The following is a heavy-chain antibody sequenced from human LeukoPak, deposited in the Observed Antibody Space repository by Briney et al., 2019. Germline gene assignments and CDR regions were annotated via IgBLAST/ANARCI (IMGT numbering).Heavy chain of an antibody. CDR3: AKDGSGSYYSND. V-gene: IGHV3-23*01. J-gene: IGHJ4*02. D-gene: IGHD3-10*01. CDR2: ISGSGGST. CDR1: GFTFSSYA. Sequence: GGFPRTSCAASGFTFSSYAMSWGRQASGKGLELVSAISGSGGSTYYADSVKGRFTISRDNSKNTLYLQMNSLRAEDTAVYYCAKDGSGSYYSNDWGQGTLVTVSS.